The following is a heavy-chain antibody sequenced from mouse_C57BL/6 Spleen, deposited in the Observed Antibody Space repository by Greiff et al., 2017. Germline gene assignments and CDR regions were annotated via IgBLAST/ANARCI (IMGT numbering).Heavy chain of an antibody. J-gene: IGHJ2*01. D-gene: IGHD2-1*01. CDR3: ARSTTAGHFYY. V-gene: IGHV1-9*01. CDR2: ILPGSGNT. Sequence: QVQLKQSGAELMKPGASVKLSCKATGYTFPGYWIEWVKQRPGRGLEWIGEILPGSGNTKYNEKFKSKATFTADTASNTAYMQLSSLTTEDSAIYDVARSTTAGHFYYWGQGTMLTVSA. CDR1: GYTFPGYW.